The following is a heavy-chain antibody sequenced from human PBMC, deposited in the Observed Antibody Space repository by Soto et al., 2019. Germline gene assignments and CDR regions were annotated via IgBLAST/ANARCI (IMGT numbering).Heavy chain of an antibody. CDR3: AGTRGYCSGGSCPTVVDY. CDR2: IYYSGST. CDR1: GGSISSYY. D-gene: IGHD2-15*01. Sequence: SETLSLTCTVSGGSISSYYWSWIQQPPGKGLEWIGYIYYSGSTNYNPSLKSRVTISVDTSKNQFSLKLSSVTAADTAVYYCAGTRGYCSGGSCPTVVDYWGQGTLVTVSS. V-gene: IGHV4-59*01. J-gene: IGHJ4*02.